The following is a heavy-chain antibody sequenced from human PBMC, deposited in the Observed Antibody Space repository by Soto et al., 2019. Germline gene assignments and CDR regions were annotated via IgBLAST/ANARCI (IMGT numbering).Heavy chain of an antibody. J-gene: IGHJ6*02. CDR2: INHSGST. CDR3: ARGLYDFWSGGGYYYGMDV. V-gene: IGHV4-34*01. Sequence: QVQLQQWGAGLLKPSETLSLTCAVYGGSFSGYYWSWIRQPPGKGLEWSGEINHSGSTNYNPSLKSRVTISVDTSKYQFSLKLSSVTAADTAVYYCARGLYDFWSGGGYYYGMDVWGQGTTVTVSS. D-gene: IGHD3-3*01. CDR1: GGSFSGYY.